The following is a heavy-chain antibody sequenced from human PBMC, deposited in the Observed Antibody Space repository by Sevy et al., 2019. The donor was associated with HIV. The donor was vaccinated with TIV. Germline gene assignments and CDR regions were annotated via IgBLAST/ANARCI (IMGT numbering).Heavy chain of an antibody. V-gene: IGHV3-23*01. J-gene: IGHJ4*02. D-gene: IGHD5-18*01. CDR3: VAGDTAFLADLDF. CDR1: GFSISTHA. CDR2: IRATDGST. Sequence: GGSLRLSCGASGFSISTHAMNWVRQAPGRGLEWIAGIRATDGSTHYADSVKGRFTISRDNAKNTVHLQMNSLRAEDTDLYDCVAGDTAFLADLDFWGQGTLVTVSS.